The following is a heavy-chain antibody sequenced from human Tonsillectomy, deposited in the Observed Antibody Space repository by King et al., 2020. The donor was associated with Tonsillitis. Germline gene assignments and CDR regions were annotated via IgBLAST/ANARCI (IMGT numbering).Heavy chain of an antibody. CDR3: AKRGDKYGSGSFSFDY. CDR1: GFTFSSYG. J-gene: IGHJ4*02. D-gene: IGHD3-10*01. CDR2: IRYDGSNK. V-gene: IGHV3-30*02. Sequence: VQLVESGGGVVQPGGSLRLSCAASGFTFSSYGMHWVRQSPGKGLEWVALIRYDGSNKYYADSVKGRFTISRDNSKNTLYLQMNSLRPEDTAVYYCAKRGDKYGSGSFSFDYWGQGTLVTVPS.